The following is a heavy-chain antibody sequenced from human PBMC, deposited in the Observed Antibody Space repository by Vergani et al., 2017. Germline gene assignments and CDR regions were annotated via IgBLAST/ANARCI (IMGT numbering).Heavy chain of an antibody. V-gene: IGHV3-30*18. Sequence: VQLVESGGGLVQPGGSLRLSCAASGFTFSSYGMHWVRQAPGKGLEWVAVISYDGSNKYYADSVKGRFTISRDNSKNTLYLQMNSLRAEDTAVYYCAKEKWDSSGYYHIWGQGTMVTVSS. J-gene: IGHJ3*02. CDR1: GFTFSSYG. CDR2: ISYDGSNK. CDR3: AKEKWDSSGYYHI. D-gene: IGHD3-22*01.